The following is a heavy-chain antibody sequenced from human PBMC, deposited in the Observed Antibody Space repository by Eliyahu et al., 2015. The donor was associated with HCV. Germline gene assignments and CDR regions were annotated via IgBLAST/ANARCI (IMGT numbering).Heavy chain of an antibody. V-gene: IGHV1-2*02. Sequence: QVQLVQSGAEVKKPGASVKVSCKASGYTFTGYYMXXVRRAPGQGLEWMGWINPNSGGTNYAQKFQGRVTMTRDTSISTAYMELSRLRSDDTAVYYCARAGRRFLEWLEPYYYYGMDVWGQGTTVTVSS. CDR1: GYTFTGYY. J-gene: IGHJ6*02. D-gene: IGHD3-3*01. CDR3: ARAGRRFLEWLEPYYYYGMDV. CDR2: INPNSGGT.